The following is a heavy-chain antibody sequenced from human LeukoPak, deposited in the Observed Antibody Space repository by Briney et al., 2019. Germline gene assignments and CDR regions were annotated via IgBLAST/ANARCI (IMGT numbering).Heavy chain of an antibody. D-gene: IGHD3-22*01. CDR3: ARDQRTDYYDSSGSQGYFQH. J-gene: IGHJ1*01. V-gene: IGHV1-69*04. CDR2: IIPILGIA. Sequence: SVKVSCKASGGTFSSYAISWVRQAPGQGLEWMGRIIPILGIANYAQKFQSRVTITADKSTSTAYMELSSLRSEDTAVYYCARDQRTDYYDSSGSQGYFQHWGQGTLVTVSS. CDR1: GGTFSSYA.